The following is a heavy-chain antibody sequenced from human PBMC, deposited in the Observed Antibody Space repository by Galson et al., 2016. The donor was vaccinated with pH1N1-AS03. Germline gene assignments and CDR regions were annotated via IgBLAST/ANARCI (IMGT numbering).Heavy chain of an antibody. J-gene: IGHJ3*01. Sequence: SLRLSCAASGFTFGDIEMNWVRQAPGKGLEWVAYISSSGDTTYYADSVKGRFTISRDSVKDSLYLQMASLRVEDTALYYCVRAEPYYYDRRKYFAFLLWGQGTTVIVSS. CDR3: VRAEPYYYDRRKYFAFLL. V-gene: IGHV3-48*03. CDR1: GFTFGDIE. D-gene: IGHD3-22*01. CDR2: ISSSGDTT.